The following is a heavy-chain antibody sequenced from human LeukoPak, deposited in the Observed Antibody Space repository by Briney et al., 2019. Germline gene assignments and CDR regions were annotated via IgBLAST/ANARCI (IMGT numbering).Heavy chain of an antibody. Sequence: GSLRLSCAASGFTFSSYWMSWVRQAPGKGLEWIGEINHSGSTNYNPSLKSRVTISVDTSKNQFSLKLSSVTAADTAVYYCARGRIIAAAVRLGYFDYWGQGTLVTVSS. J-gene: IGHJ4*02. CDR2: INHSGST. CDR3: ARGRIIAAAVRLGYFDY. CDR1: GFTFSSYW. V-gene: IGHV4-34*01. D-gene: IGHD6-13*01.